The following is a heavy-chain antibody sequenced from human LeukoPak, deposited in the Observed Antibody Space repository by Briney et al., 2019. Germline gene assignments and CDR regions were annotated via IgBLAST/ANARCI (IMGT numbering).Heavy chain of an antibody. CDR2: ISSSSYI. D-gene: IGHD4-11*01. V-gene: IGHV3-21*01. CDR3: ARELLTYSNHKLGHYMDV. Sequence: GGSLRLSCAASGFTFSSYSMNWVRQAPGQGLEWVSCISSSSYIYYADSVKGRFTISRENAKNSLSLQMNSLRAEDTAVYYCARELLTYSNHKLGHYMDVWGKGTTVTVSS. J-gene: IGHJ6*03. CDR1: GFTFSSYS.